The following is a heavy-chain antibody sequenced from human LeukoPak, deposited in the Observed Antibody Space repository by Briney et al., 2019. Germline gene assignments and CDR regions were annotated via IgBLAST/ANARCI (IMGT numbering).Heavy chain of an antibody. CDR1: GYTFTGYY. D-gene: IGHD6-6*01. CDR3: ARDRPSIEYSSSPQDLDY. J-gene: IGHJ4*02. V-gene: IGHV1-2*02. Sequence: ASVKVSCKASGYTFTGYYMHWVRQAPGQGLEWMGWINPNSGGTNYAQKFQGRVTMTRDTSISTAYMELSRLRSDDTAVYYCARDRPSIEYSSSPQDLDYWGQGTLVTVSS. CDR2: INPNSGGT.